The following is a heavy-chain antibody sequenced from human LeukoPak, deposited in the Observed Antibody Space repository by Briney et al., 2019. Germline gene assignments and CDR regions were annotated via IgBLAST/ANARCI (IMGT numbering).Heavy chain of an antibody. Sequence: ASVKVSCKASGGSFRRDRFSWVRQAPGQGLEWMGWISAYNGNTNSAHKFQGRVTMTTDTSTTTAYMELRSLRSDDTAVYYCARDRGTAVFDYWGQGTLVTVSS. CDR2: ISAYNGNT. CDR1: GGSFRRDR. J-gene: IGHJ4*02. D-gene: IGHD3-10*01. CDR3: ARDRGTAVFDY. V-gene: IGHV1-18*01.